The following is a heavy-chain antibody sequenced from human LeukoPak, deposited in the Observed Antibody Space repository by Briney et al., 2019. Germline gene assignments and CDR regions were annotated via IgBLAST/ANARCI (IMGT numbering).Heavy chain of an antibody. CDR2: INPNSGGT. J-gene: IGHJ4*02. Sequence: ASVKVSCKASGYTFTGYYMHWGRHPPGQGLEWRGWINPNSGGTNYAQKFQGRVTMTRDTSISTAYMELSRLRSADTAVYYCARLPRPHFPSLPYWGQGTLVTVSS. D-gene: IGHD3-3*02. CDR3: ARLPRPHFPSLPY. V-gene: IGHV1-2*02. CDR1: GYTFTGYY.